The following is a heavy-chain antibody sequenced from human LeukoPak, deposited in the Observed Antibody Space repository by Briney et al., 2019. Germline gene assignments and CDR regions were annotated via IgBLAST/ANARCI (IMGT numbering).Heavy chain of an antibody. CDR3: ARGRDGYYFDY. Sequence: ETLSLTCAVYGGSFSGYYWSWIRQPPGKGLEWVANMKQDGSDKYYVDSVKGRFTISRDNAKNSLYLQMNSLRAEDTAVYYCARGRDGYYFDYWGQGTLVTVSS. D-gene: IGHD5-24*01. CDR2: MKQDGSDK. V-gene: IGHV3-7*01. CDR1: GGSFSGYY. J-gene: IGHJ4*02.